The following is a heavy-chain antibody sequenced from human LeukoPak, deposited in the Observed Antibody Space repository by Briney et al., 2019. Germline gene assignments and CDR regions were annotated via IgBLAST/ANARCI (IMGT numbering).Heavy chain of an antibody. D-gene: IGHD4-17*01. CDR2: ISYDGSNK. V-gene: IGHV3-30*18. J-gene: IGHJ4*02. Sequence: GGSLRLSCAASGFTFSSYGMHWVRQAPGTGLEWVAVISYDGSNKYYADSVKGRFTISRDNSKNTLYLQMNSLRAEDTAVYYCAKVPDGDYGVDYWGQGTLVTVSS. CDR1: GFTFSSYG. CDR3: AKVPDGDYGVDY.